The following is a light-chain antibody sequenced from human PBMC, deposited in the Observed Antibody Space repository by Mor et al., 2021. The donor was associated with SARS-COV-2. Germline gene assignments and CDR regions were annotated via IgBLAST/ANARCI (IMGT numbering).Light chain of an antibody. J-gene: IGLJ1*01. CDR1: ALSKQF. CDR3: QSADSSGSYV. Sequence: ARITCSGDALSKQFAYWYRQKAGQAPVLVIFRDTGRPSGIPERFSGSSSGTTVTLTISGVQAEDEGDYYCQSADSSGSYVFGTGT. V-gene: IGLV3-25*03. CDR2: RDT.